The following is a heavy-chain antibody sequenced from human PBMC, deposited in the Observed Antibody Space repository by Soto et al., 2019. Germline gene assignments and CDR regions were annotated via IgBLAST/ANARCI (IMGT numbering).Heavy chain of an antibody. CDR2: ISGSGGST. CDR1: GFTFSSYA. CDR3: AKGMGTYYDILTGYPDAFDI. D-gene: IGHD3-9*01. Sequence: GGSLRLSCAASGFTFSSYAMSWVRQAPGKGLEWVSAISGSGGSTYYADSVKGRFTISRDNSKNTLYLQMNSLRAEDTAVYYCAKGMGTYYDILTGYPDAFDIWGQGTMVTVS. V-gene: IGHV3-23*01. J-gene: IGHJ3*02.